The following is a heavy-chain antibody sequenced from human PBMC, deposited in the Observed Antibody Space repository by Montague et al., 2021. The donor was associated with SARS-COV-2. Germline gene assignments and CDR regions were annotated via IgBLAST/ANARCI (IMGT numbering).Heavy chain of an antibody. CDR3: ARRGSSVWGVTVSAELDY. D-gene: IGHD3-10*01. CDR2: INQSGRT. V-gene: IGHV4-34*01. CDR1: GGSISSYY. J-gene: IGHJ4*02. Sequence: SETLSLTCTVSGGSISSYYWSWIRQPPEKGLEWIGEINQSGRTNNNPSLKSRVIISVDTSKNQFSLKLSSATAADTAVYYCARRGSSVWGVTVSAELDYWGQGILVIVSS.